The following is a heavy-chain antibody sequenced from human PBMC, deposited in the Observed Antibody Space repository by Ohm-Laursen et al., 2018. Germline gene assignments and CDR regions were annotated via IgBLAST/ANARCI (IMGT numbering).Heavy chain of an antibody. D-gene: IGHD1-14*01. Sequence: SETLSLTCTVSGGSISSYYWSWIRQPPGKELEWIGYIYYSGSTNYNPSLKSRVTISVDTSKNQFSLKLSSVTAEDTAVYYCAKDKKAGPGSNYWGQGALVTVSS. J-gene: IGHJ4*02. CDR1: GGSISSYY. CDR2: IYYSGST. V-gene: IGHV4-59*12. CDR3: AKDKKAGPGSNY.